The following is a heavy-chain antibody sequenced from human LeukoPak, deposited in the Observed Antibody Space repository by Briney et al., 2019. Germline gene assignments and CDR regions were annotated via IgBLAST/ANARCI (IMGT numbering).Heavy chain of an antibody. CDR2: TYRSGST. Sequence: AGGSLRLSCAVSGFTVSNNHMSWVRQAPGKGLEWVSITYRSGSTYYADSVKGRFTISRDNSKNTLYLQVNSLRVEDTAVYYCARCVEEDYFDYWGQGTLVTVSS. V-gene: IGHV3-66*01. D-gene: IGHD3-3*01. CDR3: ARCVEEDYFDY. J-gene: IGHJ4*02. CDR1: GFTVSNNH.